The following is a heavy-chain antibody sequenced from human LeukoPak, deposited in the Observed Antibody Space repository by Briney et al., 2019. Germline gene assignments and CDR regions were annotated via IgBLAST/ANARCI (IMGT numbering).Heavy chain of an antibody. CDR2: ISSSSGYI. CDR3: ARAGGLYCSSTSCYPYYFDY. CDR1: GFTFSSYS. Sequence: GGSLRLSCATSGFTFSSYSMNWVRQAPGKGLEWVSSISSSSGYIYYADSVKGRFTISRDNAKNSLYLQMNSLRAEDTAVYHCARAGGLYCSSTSCYPYYFDYWGQGTLVTVSS. V-gene: IGHV3-21*01. D-gene: IGHD2-2*01. J-gene: IGHJ4*02.